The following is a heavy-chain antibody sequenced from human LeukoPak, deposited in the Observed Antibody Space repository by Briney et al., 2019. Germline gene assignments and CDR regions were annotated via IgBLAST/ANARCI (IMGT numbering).Heavy chain of an antibody. J-gene: IGHJ4*02. V-gene: IGHV4-38-2*01. CDR3: ARGQEDYDFWSGYYSLLDY. CDR1: GYSISSGYY. Sequence: PSETLSLTCAVSGYSISSGYYWGWIRQPPGKGLEWIGSIYHSGSTYYNPSLKSRVTISVDTSKNQFSLKLSSVTAADTAVYYCARGQEDYDFWSGYYSLLDYWGQGTLVTVSS. CDR2: IYHSGST. D-gene: IGHD3-3*01.